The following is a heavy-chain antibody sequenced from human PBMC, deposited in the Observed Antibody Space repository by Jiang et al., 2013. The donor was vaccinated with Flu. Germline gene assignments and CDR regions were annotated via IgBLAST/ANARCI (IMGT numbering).Heavy chain of an antibody. CDR3: ARGHCGGDCSSRRFFDS. Sequence: SGAEVKKPGASMKVSCKASGYVFIAYSIHWVRQAPGQGLEWMGWINPNSGDTNYAQKFQGRVTMTRDTSTSTAYMELSSLRSDDTAVYFCARGHCGGDCSSRRFFDSWGQG. D-gene: IGHD2-21*02. CDR1: GYVFIAYS. CDR2: INPNSGDT. V-gene: IGHV1-2*02. J-gene: IGHJ5*01.